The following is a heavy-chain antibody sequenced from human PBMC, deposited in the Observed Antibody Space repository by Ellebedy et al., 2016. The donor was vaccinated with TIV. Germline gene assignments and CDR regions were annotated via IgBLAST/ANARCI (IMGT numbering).Heavy chain of an antibody. CDR3: ARELVGTTNFDY. D-gene: IGHD1-26*01. Sequence: ASVKVSCKASGGTFSSYAISWVRQAPGQGLEWMGWISAYNGNTNYAQKLQGRVTMTTDTSTSTAYMELRSLRSDDTAVYYCARELVGTTNFDYWGQGTLVTVSS. CDR2: ISAYNGNT. J-gene: IGHJ4*02. CDR1: GGTFSSYA. V-gene: IGHV1-18*01.